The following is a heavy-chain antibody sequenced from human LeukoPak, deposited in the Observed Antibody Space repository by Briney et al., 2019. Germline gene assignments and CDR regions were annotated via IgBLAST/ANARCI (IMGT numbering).Heavy chain of an antibody. J-gene: IGHJ5*02. Sequence: GGSLRLSCAVSGFTFSSYSMNWVRQAPGKGLEWVSSISSSSSYIYYADSVKGRFTISRDNAKNSLYLQMNSLRAEDTAVYYCARDILTGYVNWFDPWGQGTLVTVSS. CDR2: ISSSSSYI. CDR3: ARDILTGYVNWFDP. D-gene: IGHD3-9*01. CDR1: GFTFSSYS. V-gene: IGHV3-21*01.